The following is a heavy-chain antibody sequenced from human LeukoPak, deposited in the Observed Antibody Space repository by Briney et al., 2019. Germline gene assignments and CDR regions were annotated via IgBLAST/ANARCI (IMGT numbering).Heavy chain of an antibody. D-gene: IGHD6-13*01. CDR1: GFTFSSYG. CDR2: ISYDGSNK. J-gene: IGHJ6*02. V-gene: IGHV3-30*18. CDR3: AKTMPSSSWSYYYYYGMDV. Sequence: PGGSLRLSCAASGFTFSSYGMHWVRQAPGKGLEWVAVISYDGSNKYYADSVKGRFTISRDNSKNTLYLQMNSLRAEDTAVYYCAKTMPSSSWSYYYYYGMDVWGQGTTVTVSS.